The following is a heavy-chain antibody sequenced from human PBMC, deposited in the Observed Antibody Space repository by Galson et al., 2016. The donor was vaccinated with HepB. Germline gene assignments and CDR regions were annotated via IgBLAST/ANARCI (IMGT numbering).Heavy chain of an antibody. CDR3: ATEGYSSGRCGCFNL. J-gene: IGHJ3*01. V-gene: IGHV3-11*06. D-gene: IGHD6-19*01. Sequence: SLRLSCAASGFTFSDYFMSWIRQAPGKGLEWVSYISSSISSSSSYTNYPDSLKGRFSVSWDNSDITVYLQMSSLRADDTAVYFCATEGYSSGRCGCFNLWGQGTTVRVSS. CDR2: ISSSISSSSSYT. CDR1: GFTFSDYF.